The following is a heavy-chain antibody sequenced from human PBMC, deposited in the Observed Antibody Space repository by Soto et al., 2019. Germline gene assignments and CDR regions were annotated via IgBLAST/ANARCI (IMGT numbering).Heavy chain of an antibody. D-gene: IGHD3-3*01. CDR2: IFHSGST. V-gene: IGHV4-31*03. J-gene: IGHJ4*02. Sequence: PSETLSLTCNVSGGSISSGGYYWTWIRQRPGKGLEWIGYIFHSGSTYYNPSLKSRVTISVDTSKNQFSLKLSSVTAADTAVYYCARRLIFGYPDYWGQGTLVTVSS. CDR1: GGSISSGGYY. CDR3: ARRLIFGYPDY.